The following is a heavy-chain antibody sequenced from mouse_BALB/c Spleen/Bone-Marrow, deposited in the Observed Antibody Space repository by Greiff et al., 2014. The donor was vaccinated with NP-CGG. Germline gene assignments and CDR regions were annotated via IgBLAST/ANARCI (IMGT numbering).Heavy chain of an antibody. CDR2: INSGSGGT. CDR1: GYAFTNYL. D-gene: IGHD2-4*01. J-gene: IGHJ4*01. Sequence: VQLQQPGAELVRPGTSVKVSCKGSGYAFTNYLIEWVKQRPGQGLEWIGVINSGSGGTKYNEKFKGKATLTADKSSSTAYMQLSSLTSDDSAVYFCARAITDAMDYWGQGTPVTVSS. CDR3: ARAITDAMDY. V-gene: IGHV1-54*01.